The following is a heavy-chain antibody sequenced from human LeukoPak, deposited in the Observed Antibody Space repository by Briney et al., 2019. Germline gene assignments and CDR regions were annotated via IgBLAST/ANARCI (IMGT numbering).Heavy chain of an antibody. V-gene: IGHV3-23*01. Sequence: GGSLRLSSVGSGFTFSSFAMTWVRQAPGKGLEWVSTIYGGGTNTFYADSVKGRFTISRDDSKNMQFVEMDSLRPEDTAVYLCAKRITLDAGIYFDFWGQGTLVTVSS. CDR3: AKRITLDAGIYFDF. D-gene: IGHD5-18*01. CDR2: IYGGGTNT. CDR1: GFTFSSFA. J-gene: IGHJ4*02.